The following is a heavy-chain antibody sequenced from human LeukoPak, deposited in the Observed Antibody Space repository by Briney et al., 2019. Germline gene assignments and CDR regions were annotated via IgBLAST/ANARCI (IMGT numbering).Heavy chain of an antibody. J-gene: IGHJ4*02. CDR3: TTSPIVVVPAAMSFDY. CDR2: IKSKTDGGTT. V-gene: IGHV3-15*07. CDR1: GFTFSNAW. Sequence: AGGSLRLSCAASGFTFSNAWMNWVRQAPGKGLEWVGRIKSKTDGGTTDYAAPVKGRFTISRDDSKNTLYLQMNSLKTEDTAVYYCTTSPIVVVPAAMSFDYWGQGTLVTVSS. D-gene: IGHD2-2*01.